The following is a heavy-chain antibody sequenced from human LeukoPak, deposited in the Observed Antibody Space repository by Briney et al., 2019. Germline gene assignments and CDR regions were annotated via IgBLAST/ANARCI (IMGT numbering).Heavy chain of an antibody. Sequence: SQTLSLTRAIFGDSVSINSSARNWIRQSPSRGLEWLGRTYYRSKWYNDYAVSVERRITINPDTSKKQFTLQLNSVTHEDTAVYFCARDPHVSSGLTNWFDPWGQGTLVTVSS. J-gene: IGHJ5*02. V-gene: IGHV6-1*01. D-gene: IGHD3-22*01. CDR3: ARDPHVSSGLTNWFDP. CDR1: GDSVSINSSA. CDR2: TYYRSKWYN.